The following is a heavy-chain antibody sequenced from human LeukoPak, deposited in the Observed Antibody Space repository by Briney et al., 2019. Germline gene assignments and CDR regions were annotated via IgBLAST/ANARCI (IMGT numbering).Heavy chain of an antibody. D-gene: IGHD4-17*01. Sequence: KPSETMSLTCTVATGSISTNCWGWNRQLAGRGREWVGRTYTSGSTKCHPSLESRVTMSIDASTKQVSLRLSSVTAEDTAVYYCASGDGNTAAAFDIWGQGTMVTVSS. CDR1: TGSISTNC. J-gene: IGHJ3*02. V-gene: IGHV4-4*07. CDR3: ASGDGNTAAAFDI. CDR2: TYTSGST.